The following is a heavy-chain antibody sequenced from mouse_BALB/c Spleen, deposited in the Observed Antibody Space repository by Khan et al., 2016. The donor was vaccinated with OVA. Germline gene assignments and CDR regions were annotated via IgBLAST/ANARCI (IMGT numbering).Heavy chain of an antibody. J-gene: IGHJ4*01. CDR1: GFSLSSYG. Sequence: QVQLKESGPGLVQPSQSLSITCTVSGFSLSSYGVHWVRQSPGKGLEWLGVIWSGGSRDYNAAFMSRLSITKDNTKSQVCVKMNSLQADYTAIYYCAKYFPYPVNYYGQETSVTVSS. CDR2: IWSGGSR. V-gene: IGHV2-5*01. CDR3: AKYFPYPVNY.